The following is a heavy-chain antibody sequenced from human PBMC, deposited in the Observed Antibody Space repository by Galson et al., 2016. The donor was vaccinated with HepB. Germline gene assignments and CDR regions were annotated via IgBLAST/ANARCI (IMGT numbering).Heavy chain of an antibody. CDR1: GFTFSHYE. CDR3: ARGGTSASVLGKYPSNSPKHLADY. J-gene: IGHJ4*02. CDR2: ITGSSDPI. V-gene: IGHV3-48*03. Sequence: SLRLSCAASGFTFSHYEMNWVRQTPRKGLEWLSYITGSSDPIYYADSVQGRFIISRDNAKNSVYLQMNNMRPDDTAIYYCARGGTSASVLGKYPSNSPKHLADYWGVGNLVTVSS. D-gene: IGHD3-16*01.